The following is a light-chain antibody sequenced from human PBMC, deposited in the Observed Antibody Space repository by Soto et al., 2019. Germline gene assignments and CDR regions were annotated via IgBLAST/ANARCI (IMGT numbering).Light chain of an antibody. J-gene: IGKJ5*01. Sequence: EIVMTQSPATLPVSPGERATLSFSASQSVSSNLAWYQQKPGQAPRLLIYGASTRATGIPARFSGSGSGTEFTLTISSLQSEDFAVYYCQQYNNWPSITFGQGTRLEIK. CDR2: GAS. V-gene: IGKV3-15*01. CDR1: QSVSSN. CDR3: QQYNNWPSIT.